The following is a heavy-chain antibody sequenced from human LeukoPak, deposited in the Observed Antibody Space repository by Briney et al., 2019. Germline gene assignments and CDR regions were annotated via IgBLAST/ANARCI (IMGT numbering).Heavy chain of an antibody. D-gene: IGHD6-19*01. CDR3: ARGKVVAGTPGQNSWNY. Sequence: SETLSLTCTVSGGSISSYYWNWIRQPAGKGLEWIGRIHTSGSTNYNPSLKSRITVSVDTSKNQSSLKLSSVTAADTAVYYCARGKVVAGTPGQNSWNYWGQGTLVTVSS. J-gene: IGHJ4*02. CDR2: IHTSGST. CDR1: GGSISSYY. V-gene: IGHV4-4*07.